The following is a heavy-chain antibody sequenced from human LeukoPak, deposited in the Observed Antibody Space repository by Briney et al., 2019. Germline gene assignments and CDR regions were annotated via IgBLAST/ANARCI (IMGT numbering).Heavy chain of an antibody. CDR2: INQDGSEK. V-gene: IGHV3-7*01. CDR1: GFTFSSYW. Sequence: GGSLRLSCAASGFTFSSYWMTWVRQAPGKGLEWVANINQDGSEKYYVDSVKGRFTISRDNAKRSVYLQMNSLRAEDTAVYYCTRDWRNLGYDYWGQGTLVTVSS. D-gene: IGHD5-12*01. J-gene: IGHJ4*02. CDR3: TRDWRNLGYDY.